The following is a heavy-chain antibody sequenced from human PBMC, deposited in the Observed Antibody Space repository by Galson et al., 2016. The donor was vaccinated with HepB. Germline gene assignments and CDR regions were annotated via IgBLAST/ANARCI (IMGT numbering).Heavy chain of an antibody. CDR3: ATYVDALDI. CDR2: ISSSSSYI. V-gene: IGHV3-21*01. Sequence: SLRLSCAASGFTFSSYSMNWVRQAPGKGLEWVSSISSSSSYIYYADSLMGRFTISRDNAKNSLYLQMNSLRAEDTAVYYCATYVDALDIWGQGTMVTVSS. CDR1: GFTFSSYS. D-gene: IGHD2-8*01. J-gene: IGHJ3*02.